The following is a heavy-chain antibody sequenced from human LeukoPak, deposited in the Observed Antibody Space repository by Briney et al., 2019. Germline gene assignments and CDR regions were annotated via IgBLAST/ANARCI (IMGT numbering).Heavy chain of an antibody. J-gene: IGHJ4*02. CDR3: VRRHSGYIYGRPFDY. V-gene: IGHV2-5*01. Sequence: SGPTLFHPTRALTLTFTFSGFSLTTSGVGEGWIRQPSVKALEWLPLIYWNDDERYSPSLSSRLTISKDTSKNQVVLTMTNMDPVDTATYYCVRRHSGYIYGRPFDYWGQGTLVTVSS. CDR2: IYWNDDE. D-gene: IGHD5-18*01. CDR1: GFSLTTSGVG.